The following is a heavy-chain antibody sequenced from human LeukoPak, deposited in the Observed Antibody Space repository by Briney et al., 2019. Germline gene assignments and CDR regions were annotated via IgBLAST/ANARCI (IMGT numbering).Heavy chain of an antibody. CDR2: IYYGGST. CDR1: GVSISSYY. D-gene: IGHD2-15*01. CDR3: ARLGQYCSGGSCYSDAFDI. J-gene: IGHJ3*02. Sequence: SETLSLTCTVSGVSISSYYWSWIRQPPGKGLEWIGYIYYGGSTNYNPSLKSRVTISVDTSKNQFSLKLSSVTAADTAVYYCARLGQYCSGGSCYSDAFDIWGQGTMVTVSS. V-gene: IGHV4-59*08.